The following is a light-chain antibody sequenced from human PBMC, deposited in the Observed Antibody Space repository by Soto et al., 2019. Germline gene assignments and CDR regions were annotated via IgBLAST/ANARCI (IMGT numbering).Light chain of an antibody. J-gene: IGKJ4*01. V-gene: IGKV1D-13*01. Sequence: AIQLTQSPSSLSASVGDRVTVTCRARQGISSALAWYQQKPGRAPKLLIYDASNLESGVPSRFSGRGSETDFALTISSLQPEDFATYYCQQFNNYPLTLFGGTKVEIK. CDR1: QGISSA. CDR2: DAS. CDR3: QQFNNYPLT.